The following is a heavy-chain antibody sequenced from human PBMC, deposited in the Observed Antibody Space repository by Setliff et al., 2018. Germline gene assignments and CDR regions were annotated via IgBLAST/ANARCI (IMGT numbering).Heavy chain of an antibody. J-gene: IGHJ4*02. Sequence: GGSLRLSCAASGFTFSHFAVTWVRQSPGRGLEWVASIGAGGDYTKYADSVRGRFTISRDNSKNTLFLQMESLRVDDTAEYFCVKDKWMGTTSTFDHWGRGTLVTVSS. D-gene: IGHD4-17*01. CDR2: IGAGGDYT. V-gene: IGHV3-23*01. CDR3: VKDKWMGTTSTFDH. CDR1: GFTFSHFA.